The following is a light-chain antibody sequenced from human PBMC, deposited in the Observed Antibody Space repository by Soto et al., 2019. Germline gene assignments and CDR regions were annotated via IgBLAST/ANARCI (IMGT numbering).Light chain of an antibody. CDR2: DAS. Sequence: ETVMTQSPATLSVSPGERATLSCRASQSISSNLAWFQQKPGQAPRLLIYDASTMATGFPARFSGSGSGTEFTLTISSLQSEDFAVYYCQHYNNWPPWTFGQGTKVDI. J-gene: IGKJ1*01. CDR1: QSISSN. V-gene: IGKV3-15*01. CDR3: QHYNNWPPWT.